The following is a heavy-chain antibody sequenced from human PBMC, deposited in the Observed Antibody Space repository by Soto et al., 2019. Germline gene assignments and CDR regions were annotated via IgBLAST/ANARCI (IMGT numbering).Heavy chain of an antibody. CDR2: TGRKGDT. D-gene: IGHD3-16*01. CDR1: GGSVSDKRW. J-gene: IGHJ3*02. Sequence: SETLSLTCALSGGSVSDKRWWTWVRQTPGKGLEWIGETGRKGDTNYNAVLKSRVSRSVDEFRNQVSLILTSVKAADTAVYFCAHYAGTAGYGAFDIVCKGTVVTV. V-gene: IGHV4-4*02. CDR3: AHYAGTAGYGAFDI.